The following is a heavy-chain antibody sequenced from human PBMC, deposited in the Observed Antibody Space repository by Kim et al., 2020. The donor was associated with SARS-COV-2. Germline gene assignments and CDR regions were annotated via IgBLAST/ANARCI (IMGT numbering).Heavy chain of an antibody. D-gene: IGHD6-19*01. CDR3: ARDRPGIAVAAFDAFDI. V-gene: IGHV7-4-1*02. CDR1: GYTFTSYA. CDR2: INTNTGNP. J-gene: IGHJ3*02. Sequence: ASVKVSCKASGYTFTSYAMNWVRQAPGQGLEWMGWINTNTGNPTYAQGFTGRFVFSLDTSVSTAYLQISSLKAEDTAVYYCARDRPGIAVAAFDAFDIWGQGTMVTVSS.